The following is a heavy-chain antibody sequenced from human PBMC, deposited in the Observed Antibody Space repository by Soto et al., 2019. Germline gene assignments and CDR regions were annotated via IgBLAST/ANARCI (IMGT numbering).Heavy chain of an antibody. Sequence: QVQLQESGPGLVKPSETLSLTCTVSGGSISSYYWSWIRQPPGKGLEWIGYIYYSGSTNYNPSLNSPVTISVDTSKNLFSLKLSSVTAADTAVYYCARLLPGIAAAGTLDYWGQGTLVTVSS. CDR2: IYYSGST. CDR3: ARLLPGIAAAGTLDY. D-gene: IGHD6-13*01. CDR1: GGSISSYY. V-gene: IGHV4-59*01. J-gene: IGHJ4*02.